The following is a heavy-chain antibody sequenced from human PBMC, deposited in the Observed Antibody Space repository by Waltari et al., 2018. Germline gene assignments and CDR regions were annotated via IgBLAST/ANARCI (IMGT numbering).Heavy chain of an antibody. CDR1: GIIVSANY. CDR2: IYSAGRT. CDR3: ARPGEGPSSH. J-gene: IGHJ4*02. V-gene: IGHV3-53*01. D-gene: IGHD4-17*01. Sequence: EVQLVESGGGLIQPGGSLRLSCAASGIIVSANYMNWVRQAPGKGPQWVSVIYSAGRTYYADSVTGRFTISRDNTKNTVYLQMNNLKTEDTAVYYCARPGEGPSSHWGQGTLVTVSS.